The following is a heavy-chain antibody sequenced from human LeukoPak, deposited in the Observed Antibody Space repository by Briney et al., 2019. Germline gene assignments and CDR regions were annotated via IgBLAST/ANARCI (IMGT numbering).Heavy chain of an antibody. V-gene: IGHV1-46*01. J-gene: IGHJ4*02. D-gene: IGHD6-13*01. CDR1: GYTFTNYY. Sequence: ASVKVSCKASGYTFTNYYVHWVRQAPGQGLEWMGVINPSGGSTTYAQKFQDRVTMTRDTSTSTVYMELSSLRSEDTAVYYCARGPATATAWPFDYWGQGTLVTVSS. CDR2: INPSGGST. CDR3: ARGPATATAWPFDY.